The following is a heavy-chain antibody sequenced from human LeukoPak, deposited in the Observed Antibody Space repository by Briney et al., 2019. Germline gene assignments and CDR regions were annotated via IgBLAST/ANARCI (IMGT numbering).Heavy chain of an antibody. V-gene: IGHV1-2*02. D-gene: IGHD5-18*01. CDR3: ARDFKVGGYSYGSFDY. J-gene: IGHJ4*01. CDR1: GYTFAGYY. CDR2: INPGTGAT. Sequence: EASVKVSCKASGYTFAGYYIHCVRQAPGQGLEWMGWINPGTGATNYAQKFQGGVTMTRDTSISTAYMELNRLSSDDTAAYFCARDFKVGGYSYGSFDYWGQGTLVTVSS.